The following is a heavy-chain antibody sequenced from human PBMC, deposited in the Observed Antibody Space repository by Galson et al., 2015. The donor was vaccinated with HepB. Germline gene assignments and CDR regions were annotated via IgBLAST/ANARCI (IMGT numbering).Heavy chain of an antibody. Sequence: QSGAEVKKPGESLKISCKGSGYSFTSYWIGWVRQMPGKGLEWMGIIYPGDSDTRYSPSFQGQVTISADKSISTAYLQWSSLKASDTAMYYCARRAGGNTPGSYAFDIWSQGTMVTVSS. V-gene: IGHV5-51*03. CDR3: ARRAGGNTPGSYAFDI. CDR1: GYSFTSYW. CDR2: IYPGDSDT. D-gene: IGHD4-23*01. J-gene: IGHJ3*02.